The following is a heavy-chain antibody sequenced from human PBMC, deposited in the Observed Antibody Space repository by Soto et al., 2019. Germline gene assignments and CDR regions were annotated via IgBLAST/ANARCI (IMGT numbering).Heavy chain of an antibody. V-gene: IGHV4-30-2*01. Sequence: PLEVLCLSCCVSSGSISGRGGCLNVVPQPPVKGLEWIGYIHHAGGTFYNPSLDSRVTIAGDRSKNQFSLRLTSVTAADTAVYYFARGVSNYYALHGFESWGKGTLVTVSS. D-gene: IGHD2-2*01. CDR3: ARGVSNYYALHGFES. J-gene: IGHJ5*01. CDR1: SGSISGRGGC. CDR2: IHHAGGT.